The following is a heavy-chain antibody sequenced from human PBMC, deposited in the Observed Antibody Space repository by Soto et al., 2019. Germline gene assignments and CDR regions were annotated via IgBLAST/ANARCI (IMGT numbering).Heavy chain of an antibody. V-gene: IGHV3-23*01. CDR2: ISGSGGST. D-gene: IGHD2-2*01. J-gene: IGHJ6*03. CDR3: ATAGGYCSSTSCYFYYYYYYMDV. CDR1: GFTFSSYA. Sequence: GGSLRLSCAASGFTFSSYAMSWVRQAPGKGLEWVSAISGSGGSTYYADSVKGRFTISRDNSKNTLYLQMNSLRAEDTAVYYCATAGGYCSSTSCYFYYYYYYMDVWGKGTTVTVSS.